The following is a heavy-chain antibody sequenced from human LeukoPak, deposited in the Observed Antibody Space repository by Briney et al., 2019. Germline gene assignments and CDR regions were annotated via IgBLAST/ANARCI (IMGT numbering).Heavy chain of an antibody. CDR3: ARQRITMVRGVWNWFDP. V-gene: IGHV4-39*01. Sequence: SETLSLTCTVSGGSTSSSSYYWGWIRQPPGKGLEWIGSIYYSGSTYYNPSLKSRVTISVDTSKNQFSLKLSSVTAADTAVYYCARQRITMVRGVWNWFDPWGQGTLVTVSS. J-gene: IGHJ5*02. CDR2: IYYSGST. CDR1: GGSTSSSSYY. D-gene: IGHD3-10*01.